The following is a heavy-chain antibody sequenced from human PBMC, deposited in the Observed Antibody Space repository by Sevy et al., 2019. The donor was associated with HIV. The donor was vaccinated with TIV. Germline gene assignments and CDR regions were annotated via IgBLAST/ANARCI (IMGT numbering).Heavy chain of an antibody. CDR3: ARDQGNTGIYYYYGKDV. CDR1: GFTFSSYW. D-gene: IGHD3-10*01. J-gene: IGHJ6*02. Sequence: GGSLRLSCAASGFTFSSYWMSWVRQAPGKGLEWVANIKQDGSEKYYVDSVKGRFTISRDNAKNSLYLQMNSLRAEDTAVYYCARDQGNTGIYYYYGKDVWGQGTTVTVSS. V-gene: IGHV3-7*01. CDR2: IKQDGSEK.